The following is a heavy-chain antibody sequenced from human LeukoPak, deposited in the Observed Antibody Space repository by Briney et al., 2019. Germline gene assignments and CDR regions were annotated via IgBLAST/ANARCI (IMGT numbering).Heavy chain of an antibody. CDR2: INHSGST. V-gene: IGHV4-34*01. D-gene: IGHD3-10*01. J-gene: IGHJ4*02. Sequence: SETLSLTCAVYGGSFSGYYWGWIRQPPGKGLEWIGEINHSGSTNYNPSLRSRVTISVDTSKNQFSLKLSSVTAADTAVYYCARGWGYYGSGRFDYWGQGTLVTVSS. CDR1: GGSFSGYY. CDR3: ARGWGYYGSGRFDY.